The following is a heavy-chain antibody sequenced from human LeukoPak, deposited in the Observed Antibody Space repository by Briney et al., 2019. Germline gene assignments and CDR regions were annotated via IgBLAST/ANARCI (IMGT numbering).Heavy chain of an antibody. CDR1: GFTFSSYS. Sequence: PGGSLRLSCAASGFTFSSYSMNWVRQAPGKGLEWVSSISSSSSYIYYADSVKGRFIISRDNAKNSLYLQMNSLRAEDTAVYYCARDFIAAAGPRYFDLWGRGTLVTVSS. J-gene: IGHJ2*01. CDR3: ARDFIAAAGPRYFDL. CDR2: ISSSSSYI. D-gene: IGHD6-13*01. V-gene: IGHV3-21*01.